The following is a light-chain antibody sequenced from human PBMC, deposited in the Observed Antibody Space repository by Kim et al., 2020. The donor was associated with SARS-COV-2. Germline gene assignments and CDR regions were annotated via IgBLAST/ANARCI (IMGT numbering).Light chain of an antibody. CDR2: PKN. Sequence: ALGQTVRITCQGDSLRRYYASWYQQKPGQAPILVIYPKNNRPSGIPDRFSGSSSGNTASLTITGAQAEDEADYYCNSRDSSGDLLVFGGGTQLTVL. J-gene: IGLJ3*02. V-gene: IGLV3-19*01. CDR1: SLRRYY. CDR3: NSRDSSGDLLV.